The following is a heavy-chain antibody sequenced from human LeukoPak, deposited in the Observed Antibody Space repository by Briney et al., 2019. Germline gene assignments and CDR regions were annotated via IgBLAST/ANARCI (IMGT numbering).Heavy chain of an antibody. J-gene: IGHJ4*02. D-gene: IGHD3-10*01. CDR3: ARALPVLYLSVPDY. V-gene: IGHV3-11*04. Sequence: KPSETLSLTCTVSGGSISSGGYYWGWVRQAPGKGLEWVSYISSSGSTIYYADSVKGRFTISRDNAKNSLYLQMNSLRAEDTAVYYCARALPVLYLSVPDYWGQGTLVTVSS. CDR1: GGSISSGGYY. CDR2: ISSSGSTI.